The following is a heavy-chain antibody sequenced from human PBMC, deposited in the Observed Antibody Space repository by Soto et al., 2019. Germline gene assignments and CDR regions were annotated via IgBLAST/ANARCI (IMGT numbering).Heavy chain of an antibody. Sequence: EVQLVQSGAEVKKPGESLKISCKGSGYTFNIYWIAWVRQMPGKGLEWMGVVYPVDSDTRYSPSFQGQVTISLDKSINTAYLQWSSLQASDTAIYYCARQDGDGLFYFDYWGQGTPVTVST. CDR2: VYPVDSDT. D-gene: IGHD4-17*01. J-gene: IGHJ4*02. CDR3: ARQDGDGLFYFDY. V-gene: IGHV5-51*03. CDR1: GYTFNIYW.